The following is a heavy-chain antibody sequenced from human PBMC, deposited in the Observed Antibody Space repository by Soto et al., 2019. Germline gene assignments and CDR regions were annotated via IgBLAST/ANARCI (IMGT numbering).Heavy chain of an antibody. V-gene: IGHV3-23*01. Sequence: EVQLLESGGGLVQPGGSLRLSCAASGFTFSSYAMSWVRQAPGKGLEWVSAISGSGGSTYYADSVKGRFTISRDNSKNPLNLQMNSLRAEDTAVYYCAKAPHQLLIALEYYFDYWGQGTLVTVSS. CDR2: ISGSGGST. CDR3: AKAPHQLLIALEYYFDY. D-gene: IGHD2-2*01. CDR1: GFTFSSYA. J-gene: IGHJ4*02.